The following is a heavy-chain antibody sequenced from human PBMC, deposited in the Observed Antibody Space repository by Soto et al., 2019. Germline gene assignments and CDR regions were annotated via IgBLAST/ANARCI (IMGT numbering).Heavy chain of an antibody. V-gene: IGHV5-51*01. CDR2: IYPGDSDT. Sequence: PGESLKISCKGSGYSFTKYWIGWVRQMPGKGLEWMGIIYPGDSDTRYSPSFQGQVTISADRSINTAYLHWSSLKASDTAIYYCARRGAGRVDYWGQGTLVTVSS. D-gene: IGHD6-19*01. CDR1: GYSFTKYW. CDR3: ARRGAGRVDY. J-gene: IGHJ4*02.